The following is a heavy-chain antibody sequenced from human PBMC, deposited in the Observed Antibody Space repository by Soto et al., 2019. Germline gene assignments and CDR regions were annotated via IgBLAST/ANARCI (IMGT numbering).Heavy chain of an antibody. D-gene: IGHD6-19*01. V-gene: IGHV5-10-1*01. J-gene: IGHJ6*02. CDR3: ASHLFRAVANGYYYGMDV. CDR1: GYSFTSYW. CDR2: IDPSDSYT. Sequence: PGESLKISCKGSGYSFTSYWISWVRQMPGKGLEWMGRIDPSDSYTNYSPSFQGHVTISADKSMSTAYLQWSSLKASDTAMYYCASHLFRAVANGYYYGMDVWGQGTTVTVSS.